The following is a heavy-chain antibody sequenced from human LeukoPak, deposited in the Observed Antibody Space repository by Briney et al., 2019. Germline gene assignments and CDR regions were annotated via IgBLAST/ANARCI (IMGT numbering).Heavy chain of an antibody. J-gene: IGHJ4*02. V-gene: IGHV3-30*04. D-gene: IGHD3-10*01. CDR3: ARDAGYYGSGSYIDY. CDR1: GYTFTSYY. CDR2: ISYDGSNK. Sequence: SCKASGYTFTSYYMHWVRQAPGKGLEWVAVISYDGSNKYYADSVKGRFTISRDNSKNTLYLQMNSLRAEDTAVYYCARDAGYYGSGSYIDYWGQGTLVTVSS.